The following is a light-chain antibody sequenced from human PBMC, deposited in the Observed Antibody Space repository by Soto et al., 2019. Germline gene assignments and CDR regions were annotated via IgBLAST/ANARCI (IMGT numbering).Light chain of an antibody. CDR1: NNDVGGYKG. J-gene: IGLJ1*01. CDR2: EVS. V-gene: IGLV2-18*02. Sequence: QSVLTQAPSVAGSPGQSVTISCTGTNNDVGGYKGVSWYQQSPGTAPKPIIYEVSNRPSGVPGRFSGSKSGNTASLTISGLQADDEADYYCFSYTRSDTYVFGPGTKVTVL. CDR3: FSYTRSDTYV.